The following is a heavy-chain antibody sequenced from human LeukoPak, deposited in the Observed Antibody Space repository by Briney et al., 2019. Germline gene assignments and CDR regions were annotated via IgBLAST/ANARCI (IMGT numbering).Heavy chain of an antibody. V-gene: IGHV1-69*05. D-gene: IGHD1-26*01. Sequence: GASVKVSCKASGGTFSSYAISWVRQAPGQGLEWMGGIIPIFGTANYAQKFQGRVTITTDESTNTAYMELSSLRSEHTAVYYCASTIRAPRYYYYYSMDVWGKGTTVTVSS. J-gene: IGHJ6*03. CDR2: IIPIFGTA. CDR3: ASTIRAPRYYYYYSMDV. CDR1: GGTFSSYA.